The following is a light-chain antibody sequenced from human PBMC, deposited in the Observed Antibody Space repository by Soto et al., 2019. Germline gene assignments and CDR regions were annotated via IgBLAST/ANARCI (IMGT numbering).Light chain of an antibody. CDR3: QQYNSYS. J-gene: IGKJ1*01. Sequence: DIQMTQSPSTLPASVGDRVTITCRASQSISYWLAWEQQEPGTAPKLLIYHAFTLESGVPSRFSGSGSGTEFTLTISSLQPDDFATYYCQQYNSYSFGQGTKVDI. V-gene: IGKV1-5*01. CDR2: HAF. CDR1: QSISYW.